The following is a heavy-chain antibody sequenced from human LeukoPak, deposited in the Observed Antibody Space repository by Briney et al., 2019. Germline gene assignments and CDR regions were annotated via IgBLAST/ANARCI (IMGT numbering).Heavy chain of an antibody. CDR2: IYHSGST. Sequence: SETLSLTCAVPGYSISSGYYWGWIRQPPGKGLEWIGSIYHSGSTYYNPSLKSRVTISVDTSKNQFSLKLSSVTAADTAVYYCARTAVAGTEAVDYWGQGTLVTVSS. CDR3: ARTAVAGTEAVDY. D-gene: IGHD6-19*01. CDR1: GYSISSGYY. V-gene: IGHV4-38-2*01. J-gene: IGHJ4*02.